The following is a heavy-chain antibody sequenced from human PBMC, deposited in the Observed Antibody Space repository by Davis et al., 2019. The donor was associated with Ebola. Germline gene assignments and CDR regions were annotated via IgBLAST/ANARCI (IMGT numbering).Heavy chain of an antibody. Sequence: PGGSLRLSCAASGFTFSSYAMNWVRQAPGKGLEWVSSISSSSSYIYYADSVKGRFTISRDNAKNSLYLQMNSLRAEDTAVYYCARWGWERPPYWGQGTLVTVSS. D-gene: IGHD1-26*01. CDR2: ISSSSSYI. CDR3: ARWGWERPPY. V-gene: IGHV3-21*01. CDR1: GFTFSSYA. J-gene: IGHJ4*02.